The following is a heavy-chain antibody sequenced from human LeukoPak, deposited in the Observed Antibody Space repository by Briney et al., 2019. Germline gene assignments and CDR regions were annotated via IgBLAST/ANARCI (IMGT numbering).Heavy chain of an antibody. D-gene: IGHD6-19*01. J-gene: IGHJ4*02. Sequence: GGSLRLSCTASEFTFGDYAVSWFRQAPGKGLEWVANIKQDGSHKNYVDSVKGRFTISRDNAKNSLYLQMNSLRVEDTAIYYCARETPDSSGWDWGQGTLVTVSS. CDR3: ARETPDSSGWD. CDR2: IKQDGSHK. CDR1: EFTFGDYA. V-gene: IGHV3-7*01.